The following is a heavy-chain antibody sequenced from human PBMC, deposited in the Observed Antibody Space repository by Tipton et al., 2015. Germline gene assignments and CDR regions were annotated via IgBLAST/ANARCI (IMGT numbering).Heavy chain of an antibody. CDR1: GFMFSSYV. V-gene: IGHV4-59*01. D-gene: IGHD4-23*01. J-gene: IGHJ4*02. CDR2: IYYTGTS. CDR3: ARARGRHGGLFDS. Sequence: LRLSCEASGFMFSSYVMSWVRQAPGKGLEWIGYIYYTGTSNYNASLRSRVTISLDTSKKQFSLKMSSVTASDTAVYYCARARGRHGGLFDSWGQGILVTVSS.